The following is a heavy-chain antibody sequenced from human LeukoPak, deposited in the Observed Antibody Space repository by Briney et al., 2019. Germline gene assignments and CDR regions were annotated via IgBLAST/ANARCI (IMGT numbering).Heavy chain of an antibody. D-gene: IGHD6-19*01. J-gene: IGHJ5*02. CDR3: ARAAAETGAFRDNWFDP. V-gene: IGHV3-30*04. CDR2: ISYDGRNK. CDR1: GLSISRYD. Sequence: GRSLRLSCVASGLSISRYDMHWVRQAPGKGLEWVAVISYDGRNKIYADSVKGRLTISRDNSKNTLYLQMNSLRAEDTAVYYCARAAAETGAFRDNWFDPWGQGTLVTVSS.